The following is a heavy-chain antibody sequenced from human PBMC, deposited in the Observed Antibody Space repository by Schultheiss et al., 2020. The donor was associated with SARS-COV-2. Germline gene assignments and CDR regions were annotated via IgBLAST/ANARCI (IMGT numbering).Heavy chain of an antibody. D-gene: IGHD4-17*01. CDR3: ARDDYGDYYYGMVV. J-gene: IGHJ6*02. Sequence: SETLSLTCAVYGGSFSGYYWSWIRQPPGKGLEWIGEINHSGSTNYNPSLKSRVTISVDTSKNQFSLKLSSVTAADTAVYYCARDDYGDYYYGMVVWGQGTTVTVSS. V-gene: IGHV4-34*01. CDR2: INHSGST. CDR1: GGSFSGYY.